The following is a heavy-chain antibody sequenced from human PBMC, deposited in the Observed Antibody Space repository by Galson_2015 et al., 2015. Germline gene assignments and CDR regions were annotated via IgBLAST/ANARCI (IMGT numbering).Heavy chain of an antibody. V-gene: IGHV3-48*03. D-gene: IGHD5-12*01. CDR3: ARDCGCDYSGRLRCSDY. CDR2: INNRGSAI. Sequence: PLRLPCAASGFTFSNYDMNWVRQAPGKGPEWASYINNRGSAIYSADSVKGRFTISRDNATNSLYLQMNSRRVGDTAVYYCARDCGCDYSGRLRCSDYWGQGTLVTVSS. J-gene: IGHJ4*02. CDR1: GFTFSNYD.